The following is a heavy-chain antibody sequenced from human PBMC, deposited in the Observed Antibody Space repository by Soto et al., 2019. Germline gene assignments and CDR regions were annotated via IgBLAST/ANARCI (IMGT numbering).Heavy chain of an antibody. CDR1: RFTFSTYA. CDR2: ISGSGGST. V-gene: IGHV3-23*01. J-gene: IGHJ4*02. CDR3: AKDLRELQYYFDY. D-gene: IGHD1-26*01. Sequence: PGCSLRLSCAASRFTFSTYAIVCFRHAPGKGLEWVSAISGSGGSTYYADSVKGRFTISRDNSKNTLYLQMNSLRAEDTAVYYCAKDLRELQYYFDYWGQGTLVTVSS.